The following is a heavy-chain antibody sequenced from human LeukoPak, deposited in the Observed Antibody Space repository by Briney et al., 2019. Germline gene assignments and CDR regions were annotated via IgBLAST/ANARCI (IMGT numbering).Heavy chain of an antibody. CDR3: ASNSGSYAGYGMDV. Sequence: PGGSLRLSCTASGFTFGDYAMSWFRQAPGKGLEWVSYISTSGSTIQYADSVKGRFTISRDNAKNSLSLQMKSVRAEDTAVYYCASNSGSYAGYGMDVWGQGTTVTVSS. J-gene: IGHJ6*02. V-gene: IGHV3-48*03. CDR2: ISTSGSTI. D-gene: IGHD3-16*01. CDR1: GFTFGDYA.